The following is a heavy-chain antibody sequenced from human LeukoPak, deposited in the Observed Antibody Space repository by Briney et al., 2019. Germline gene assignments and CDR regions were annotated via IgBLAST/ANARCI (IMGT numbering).Heavy chain of an antibody. Sequence: GSLRLSCAASGFTFSSYAMSWVRQAPGKGLEWVSGISARGDFTSYADAVKGRFSISRDNSKNTLYLQMNSLTTDDTAVYYCSNGDHDFWSEQFDYWGQGNLVTVSS. D-gene: IGHD3-3*01. V-gene: IGHV3-23*01. CDR2: ISARGDFT. CDR3: SNGDHDFWSEQFDY. J-gene: IGHJ4*02. CDR1: GFTFSSYA.